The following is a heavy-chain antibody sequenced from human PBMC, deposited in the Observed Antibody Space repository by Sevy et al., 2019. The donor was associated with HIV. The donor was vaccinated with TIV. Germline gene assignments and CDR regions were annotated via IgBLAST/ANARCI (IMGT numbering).Heavy chain of an antibody. V-gene: IGHV1-18*01. J-gene: IGHJ5*02. D-gene: IGHD4-4*01. CDR1: GYTFTSYG. CDR2: ISAYNGNT. CDR3: ARDKGTVPTSNWYDP. Sequence: ASMKVSCKASGYTFTSYGISWVRQAPGQGLEWMGWISAYNGNTNYAQKLQGRVTMTTDTSTSTAYMELRSLRSDDTAVYYCARDKGTVPTSNWYDPWGQGTLVTSPQ.